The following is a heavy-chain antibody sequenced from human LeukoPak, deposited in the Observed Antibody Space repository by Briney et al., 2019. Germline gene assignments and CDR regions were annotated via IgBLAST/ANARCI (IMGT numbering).Heavy chain of an antibody. CDR2: IYPGDSDT. Sequence: GESLKISCKGSGYSFTSYWIGWVRQMPGKGLEWMGIIYPGDSDTRYSPSFQGQVTISADKSISTAYLQWSSLKASDTAMYYCARPPARSIAAAGTSYFQHWGQGTLVTVSS. D-gene: IGHD6-13*01. V-gene: IGHV5-51*01. J-gene: IGHJ1*01. CDR3: ARPPARSIAAAGTSYFQH. CDR1: GYSFTSYW.